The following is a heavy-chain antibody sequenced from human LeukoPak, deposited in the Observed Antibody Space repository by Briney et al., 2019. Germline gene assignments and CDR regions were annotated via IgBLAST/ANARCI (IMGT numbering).Heavy chain of an antibody. Sequence: ASVKVSCKVSGYTLTELSMHWVRQAPGKGLEWMGGFDPEDGETIYAQKFQGRVTMTEDTSTDTAYMELSSLRSEDTAVYYCARIVGATYIFDYWGQGTLVTVSS. D-gene: IGHD1-26*01. CDR1: GYTLTELS. CDR3: ARIVGATYIFDY. CDR2: FDPEDGET. J-gene: IGHJ4*02. V-gene: IGHV1-24*01.